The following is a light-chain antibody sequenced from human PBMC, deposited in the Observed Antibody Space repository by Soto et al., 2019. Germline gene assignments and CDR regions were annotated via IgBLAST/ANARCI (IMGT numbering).Light chain of an antibody. V-gene: IGLV2-8*01. CDR1: SSDVGGYNY. Sequence: QSALTQPPSASGSPGQSVAISCTGTSSDVGGYNYVSWYQQHPGKAPKLMIYEVNKRPSGVPDRFSGSKSGNTASLTVSGLQAEDEADYYCSSYTDNTTLLFGGGTKLTVL. CDR2: EVN. J-gene: IGLJ2*01. CDR3: SSYTDNTTLL.